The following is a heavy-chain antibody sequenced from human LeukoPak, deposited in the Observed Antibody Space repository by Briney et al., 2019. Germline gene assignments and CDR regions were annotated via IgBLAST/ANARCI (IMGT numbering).Heavy chain of an antibody. CDR3: SRSETYYDFWSGYPHFDY. CDR2: MNPNSRNT. V-gene: IGHV1-8*03. CDR1: GYTYTSYD. Sequence: ASVKVSCKASGYTYTSYDINWVRQATGQGLEWMGWMNPNSRNTGYAQKFQGRVTITRNTSISTAYMELSSLRSEDTAVYYRSRSETYYDFWSGYPHFDYWGQGTLVTVSS. J-gene: IGHJ4*02. D-gene: IGHD3-3*01.